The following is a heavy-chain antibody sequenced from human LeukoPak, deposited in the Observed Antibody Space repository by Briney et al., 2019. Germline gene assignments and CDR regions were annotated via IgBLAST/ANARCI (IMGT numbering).Heavy chain of an antibody. CDR3: ARVGSGSYRDSDY. V-gene: IGHV1-69*05. CDR2: IIPMSGSA. Sequence: ASVKVSCKTSGGTLSSYAINWVRQAPGQGLVWMGGIIPMSGSATYAQNFQGRVTITTDESTRTVFLELSSLRSEDTAVYYCARVGSGSYRDSDYWGQGTLVTVSS. J-gene: IGHJ4*02. CDR1: GGTLSSYA. D-gene: IGHD3-10*01.